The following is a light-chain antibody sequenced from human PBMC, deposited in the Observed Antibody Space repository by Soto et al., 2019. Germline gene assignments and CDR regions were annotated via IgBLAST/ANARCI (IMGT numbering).Light chain of an antibody. CDR2: EVS. J-gene: IGLJ3*02. CDR1: SSDVGDYNY. V-gene: IGLV2-14*01. Sequence: QSALTQPASVSGSPGQSITISCTGTSSDVGDYNYVSWYQHHPGKAPKLMIYEVSNRPSGVSNRFSGSKSGNTASLTISGLQAEDEADYYCSSYTSSSTGVFGGGNKLTVL. CDR3: SSYTSSSTGV.